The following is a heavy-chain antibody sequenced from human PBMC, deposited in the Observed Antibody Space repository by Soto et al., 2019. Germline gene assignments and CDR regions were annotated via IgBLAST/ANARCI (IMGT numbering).Heavy chain of an antibody. V-gene: IGHV4-59*01. CDR3: ARGRQPYGDYAYFDY. CDR1: GGSISSYY. CDR2: IYYSGST. D-gene: IGHD4-17*01. Sequence: SETLSLTCTVSGGSISSYYWSWIRQPPGKGLEWIGYIYYSGSTNYNPSLKSRVTISVDTSKNQFSLKLSSVTAADTAVYYCARGRQPYGDYAYFDYWGQGTLVTVPQ. J-gene: IGHJ4*02.